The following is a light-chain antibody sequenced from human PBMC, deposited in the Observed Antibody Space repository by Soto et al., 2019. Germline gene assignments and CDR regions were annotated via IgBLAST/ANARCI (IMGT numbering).Light chain of an antibody. V-gene: IGKV3-15*01. CDR3: EQYDKWPPAWT. Sequence: EVGLTLTPXTLSVSPGDRATLSCRASHSVSSNLAWYQQNPGQAPRLLIYGAATRATGIPARFSCSGSGTEFTLTSSSLQSEDFAVYYCEQYDKWPPAWTFGQGTKVDIK. CDR2: GAA. CDR1: HSVSSN. J-gene: IGKJ1*01.